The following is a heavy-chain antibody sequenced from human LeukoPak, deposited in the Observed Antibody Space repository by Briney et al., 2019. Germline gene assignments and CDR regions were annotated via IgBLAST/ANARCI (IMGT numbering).Heavy chain of an antibody. CDR3: AKAPVTSCRGAFCYPFDY. CDR2: ISSSGSTI. D-gene: IGHD2-15*01. J-gene: IGHJ4*02. V-gene: IGHV3-48*03. Sequence: HSGGSLRLSCAASGFTFSSYEMNWVRQAPGKGLEWVSYISSSGSTIYYADSVKGRFTISRDNAKNSLYLQMNSLRAEDTAVYYCAKAPVTSCRGAFCYPFDYWGQGTLVTVSS. CDR1: GFTFSSYE.